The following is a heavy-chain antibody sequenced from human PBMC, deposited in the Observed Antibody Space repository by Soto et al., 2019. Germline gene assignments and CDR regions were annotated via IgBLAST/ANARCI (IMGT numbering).Heavy chain of an antibody. J-gene: IGHJ4*02. CDR3: ARDHCTSSVCYPSYLDY. CDR2: INSDGSTT. V-gene: IGHV3-74*03. Sequence: GGSLRLSCAVSGFTFSNYCMHWVRQAPGKGLVWVSRINSDGSTTTYADSVKGRFTMSRDNAKNMMYLQMNSLRAEDTAVYYCARDHCTSSVCYPSYLDYWGQGTLVTVSS. D-gene: IGHD2-2*01. CDR1: GFTFSNYC.